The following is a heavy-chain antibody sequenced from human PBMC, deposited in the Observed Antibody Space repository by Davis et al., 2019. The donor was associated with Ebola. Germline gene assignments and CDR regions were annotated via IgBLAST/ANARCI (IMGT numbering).Heavy chain of an antibody. Sequence: PGGSLRLSCEASGFTFVSYAMTWVRQAPGQGLQWVSSLTGGGDNSNYIDSVRGRFTISRDKSKNTLFLQMTSLRPEDTAVYYCGKDPGHATAGYHMDVWGKGTTVTVSS. CDR2: LTGGGDNS. CDR1: GFTFVSYA. D-gene: IGHD2-2*03. J-gene: IGHJ6*03. V-gene: IGHV3-23*01. CDR3: GKDPGHATAGYHMDV.